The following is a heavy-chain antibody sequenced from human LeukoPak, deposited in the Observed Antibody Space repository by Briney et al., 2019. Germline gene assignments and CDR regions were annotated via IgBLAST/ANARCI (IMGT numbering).Heavy chain of an antibody. V-gene: IGHV1-69*13. Sequence: ASVKVSCKASGYTFTSYGISWVRQAPGQGLEWVGGIIPIFGTANCAQKFQGRVTITADESTSTAYMELSSLRSEDTAVYYCAQQLGYCSDGSCYFTYWGQGTLVTVSS. D-gene: IGHD2-15*01. CDR1: GYTFTSYG. J-gene: IGHJ4*02. CDR3: AQQLGYCSDGSCYFTY. CDR2: IIPIFGTA.